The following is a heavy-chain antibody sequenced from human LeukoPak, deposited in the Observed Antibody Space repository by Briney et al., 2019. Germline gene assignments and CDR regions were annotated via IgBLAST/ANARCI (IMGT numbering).Heavy chain of an antibody. CDR2: INTNTGNP. Sequence: ASVKVSCKASGYTFTSYAMNWVRQAPGQGLEWMGWINTNTGNPTYAQGFTGRFVFSLDTSVSTAYLQISSLKAEDTAVYYCARVSSSSWSPYYYGMDVWAKGPRSPSP. CDR1: GYTFTSYA. J-gene: IGHJ6*02. D-gene: IGHD6-13*01. V-gene: IGHV7-4-1*02. CDR3: ARVSSSSWSPYYYGMDV.